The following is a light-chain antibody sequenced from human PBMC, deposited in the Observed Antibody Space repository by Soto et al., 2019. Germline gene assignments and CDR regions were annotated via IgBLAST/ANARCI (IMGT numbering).Light chain of an antibody. CDR1: SSDVGAYNY. V-gene: IGLV2-11*01. Sequence: QSALTQPRSVSGSPGQSVTISCTGTSSDVGAYNYVSWYQQHPDKAPKLMIYDLNKRPSGVPDRFSGSKSGNTASLIISGLQAEDEADYYCCSYAGSNWVFGGGTKVTVL. CDR2: DLN. CDR3: CSYAGSNWV. J-gene: IGLJ3*02.